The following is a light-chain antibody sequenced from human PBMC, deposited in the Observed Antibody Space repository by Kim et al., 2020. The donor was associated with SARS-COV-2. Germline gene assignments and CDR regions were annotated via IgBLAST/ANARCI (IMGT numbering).Light chain of an antibody. CDR1: RSVSSY. Sequence: SLSPGESAALSCRASRSVSSYLTWYQQKPGQAPRLLIYDVSNRATGIPAKFSGSGSGTDFTLTISSLEPEDIAVYYCQQRSKCPYTFGRGTKLEI. CDR2: DVS. CDR3: QQRSKCPYT. J-gene: IGKJ2*01. V-gene: IGKV3-11*01.